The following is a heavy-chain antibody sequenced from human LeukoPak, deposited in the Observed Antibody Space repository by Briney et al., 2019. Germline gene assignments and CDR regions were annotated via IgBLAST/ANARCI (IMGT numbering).Heavy chain of an antibody. V-gene: IGHV3-48*02. CDR2: ISSSSSTI. D-gene: IGHD3-10*01. CDR3: ARNWVRHFDY. Sequence: GGSLRLSCVASGFTFSNAWMSWVRQAPGKGLEWVSYISSSSSTIYYADSVKGRFTISRDNAKNSLYLQTNSLRDEDTAVYYCARNWVRHFDYWGQGTLVTVSS. CDR1: GFTFSNAW. J-gene: IGHJ4*02.